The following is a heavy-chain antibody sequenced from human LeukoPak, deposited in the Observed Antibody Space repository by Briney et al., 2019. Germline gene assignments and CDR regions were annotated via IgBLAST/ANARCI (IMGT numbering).Heavy chain of an antibody. J-gene: IGHJ4*02. V-gene: IGHV1-18*01. Sequence: ASVKVSFKASVYTFTSYGISWVRQAPGQGLEWMGWTSAYDGNTNHAQKLKGRVTMTTDTSTSTAYMELRKLRSDDRAVYYCAREGGLYGDYDYWGQGTLVTVSS. CDR1: VYTFTSYG. CDR2: TSAYDGNT. D-gene: IGHD4-17*01. CDR3: AREGGLYGDYDY.